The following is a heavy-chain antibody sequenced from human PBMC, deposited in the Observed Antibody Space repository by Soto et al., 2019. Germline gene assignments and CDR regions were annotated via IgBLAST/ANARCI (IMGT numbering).Heavy chain of an antibody. CDR1: GFTFSSYA. J-gene: IGHJ2*01. V-gene: IGHV3-30-3*01. CDR2: ISYDGSNK. D-gene: IGHD4-4*01. Sequence: QVQLVESGGGVVQPGRSLRLSCAASGFTFSSYAMHWVRQAPGKGLEWVAVISYDGSNKYYADSVKGRFTISRDNSKNTLYLQMNSLRTEDTAVYDCARPLCRDDYNWGYFDLWGRGTLVTVSS. CDR3: ARPLCRDDYNWGYFDL.